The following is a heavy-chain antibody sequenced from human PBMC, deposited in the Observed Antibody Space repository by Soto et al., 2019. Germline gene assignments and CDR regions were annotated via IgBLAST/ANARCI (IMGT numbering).Heavy chain of an antibody. CDR3: ARHIPTTVTAWGYYYYGMDV. CDR1: GYRFTSYW. Sequence: PGESLKISCKGSGYRFTSYWIGWVRQMPGKGLEWMGIIYPGDSDTRYSPSFQGQVTISADKSISTAYLQWSSLKASDTAMYYCARHIPTTVTAWGYYYYGMDVWGQGTTVTVSS. V-gene: IGHV5-51*01. J-gene: IGHJ6*02. D-gene: IGHD4-4*01. CDR2: IYPGDSDT.